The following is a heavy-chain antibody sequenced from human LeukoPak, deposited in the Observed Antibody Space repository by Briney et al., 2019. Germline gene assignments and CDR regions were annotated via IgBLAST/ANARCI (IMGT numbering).Heavy chain of an antibody. CDR2: INPNTGGT. V-gene: IGHV1-2*02. Sequence: GASVKVSCKASGYTFTDHYIHWVRQAPGQGFEWMGWINPNTGGTDYEKKFQDRIAISTYTSITTVYMELSRLKSDDTALYYCARDLATVDGIAWYYFENWGQGTLVTVS. J-gene: IGHJ4*02. CDR1: GYTFTDHY. CDR3: ARDLATVDGIAWYYFEN. D-gene: IGHD5-24*01.